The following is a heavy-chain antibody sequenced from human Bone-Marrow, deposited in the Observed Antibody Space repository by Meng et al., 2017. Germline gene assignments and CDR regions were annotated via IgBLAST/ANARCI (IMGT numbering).Heavy chain of an antibody. J-gene: IGHJ4*02. V-gene: IGHV3-23*01. CDR1: GFTFSNSD. CDR2: ISGSGGSP. CDR3: AKESHDILTGYYWMAEAEDYFDY. D-gene: IGHD3-9*01. Sequence: GESLKISCAASGFTFSNSDMNWVRQAPGKGLEWVSAISGSGGSPYYADSVKGRFTISRDNSKNTLYLQMNSLRAEDTAVYYCAKESHDILTGYYWMAEAEDYFDYWGQGTLVTVSS.